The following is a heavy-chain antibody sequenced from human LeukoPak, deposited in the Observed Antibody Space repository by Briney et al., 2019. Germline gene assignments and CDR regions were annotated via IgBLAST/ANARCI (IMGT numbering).Heavy chain of an antibody. CDR2: MNPNSGNT. Sequence: ASVKVSCKATGYTFTSYDINWVRQATGQGLEWMGWMNPNSGNTGYAQKFQGRVTMTRNTSISTAYMELSSLRSEDTAVYYCARAASYSSSGKTRKNYYFDYWGQGTLVTVSS. D-gene: IGHD6-13*01. V-gene: IGHV1-8*01. CDR3: ARAASYSSSGKTRKNYYFDY. CDR1: GYTFTSYD. J-gene: IGHJ4*02.